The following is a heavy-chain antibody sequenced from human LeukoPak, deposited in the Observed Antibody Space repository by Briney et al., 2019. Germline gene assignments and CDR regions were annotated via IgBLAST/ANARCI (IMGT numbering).Heavy chain of an antibody. Sequence: SETLSLTCTVSGGSISSSSYYWGWIRQPPGKGLEWIGSIYYSGSTYYNPSLKSRVTISVDTSKNQFSLKLSSVTAADTAVYYCAGSYDYLSWFDPWGQGTLVTVSS. CDR1: GGSISSSSYY. CDR2: IYYSGST. J-gene: IGHJ5*02. V-gene: IGHV4-39*07. D-gene: IGHD4-11*01. CDR3: AGSYDYLSWFDP.